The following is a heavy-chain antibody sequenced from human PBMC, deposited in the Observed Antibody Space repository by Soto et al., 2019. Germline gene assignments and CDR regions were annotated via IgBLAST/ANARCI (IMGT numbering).Heavy chain of an antibody. D-gene: IGHD2-8*01. CDR1: GYTFTRYG. V-gene: IGHV1-18*01. Sequence: QGHLVQSGAEVKKPGASVKVSCKASGYTFTRYGISWVRQAPGQGLEWMGWISGYNGDTNYAQNLQDRVTMTIDTSTNTAYMELRSLTSADTAVYYCAKNGQPPYYYYGLDVWGQGTTVTVSS. CDR2: ISGYNGDT. J-gene: IGHJ6*02. CDR3: AKNGQPPYYYYGLDV.